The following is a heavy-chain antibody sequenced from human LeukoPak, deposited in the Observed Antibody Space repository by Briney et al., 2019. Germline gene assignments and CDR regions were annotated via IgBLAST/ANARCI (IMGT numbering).Heavy chain of an antibody. J-gene: IGHJ3*02. CDR1: GYTFTGYY. D-gene: IGHD4-11*01. Sequence: GASVKVSCRASGYTFTGYYMHWVRQAPGQGLEWMGRINPNSGGTNYAQKFQGRVTMTRDTSISTAYMELSRLRSDDTAVYYCARVGLQTGDDAFDIWGQGTMVTVSS. V-gene: IGHV1-2*06. CDR2: INPNSGGT. CDR3: ARVGLQTGDDAFDI.